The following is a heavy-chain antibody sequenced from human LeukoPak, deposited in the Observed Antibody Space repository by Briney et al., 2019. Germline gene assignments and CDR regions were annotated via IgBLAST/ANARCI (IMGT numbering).Heavy chain of an antibody. V-gene: IGHV4-59*01. D-gene: IGHD6-13*01. CDR3: ARDSRAALDY. J-gene: IGHJ4*02. CDR1: GGSISSYY. Sequence: SETLSLTCTVSGGSISSYYWSWVRQPPGKGLEWIGYIYYSGSTNYNPSLKRRVTISVDTSKNQFSLKLSSVTAADTAVYYCARDSRAALDYWGQGTLVTVSS. CDR2: IYYSGST.